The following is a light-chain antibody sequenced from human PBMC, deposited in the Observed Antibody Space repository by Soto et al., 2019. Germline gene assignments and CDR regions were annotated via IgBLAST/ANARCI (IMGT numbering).Light chain of an antibody. V-gene: IGKV2-24*01. CDR1: QSFVHSDGNTY. CDR2: KIS. CDR3: MQATQSVT. J-gene: IGKJ5*01. Sequence: DIVLTQTPLSSPVTLGQPASISCRSSQSFVHSDGNTYLSWLQQRPGQPPRLLIYKISKRFTGGPDRFSGSGARTNFTLKISRVEAEDVGVYYCMQATQSVTFGQGTRLEIK.